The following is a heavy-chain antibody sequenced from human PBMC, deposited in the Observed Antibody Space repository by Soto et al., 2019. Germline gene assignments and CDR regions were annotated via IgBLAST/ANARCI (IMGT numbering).Heavy chain of an antibody. D-gene: IGHD6-19*01. CDR2: IYYSGST. V-gene: IGHV4-59*01. CDR3: ASSVAVAGTLYGMDV. Sequence: QVQLQESGPGLVKPSETLSLTCPVSGGSISSYYWSWIRQPPGKGLEWIGYIYYSGSTNYNPSLKSRVTISVDTSKNQFSLKLSSVTAADTAVYYCASSVAVAGTLYGMDVWGQGTTVTVSS. CDR1: GGSISSYY. J-gene: IGHJ6*02.